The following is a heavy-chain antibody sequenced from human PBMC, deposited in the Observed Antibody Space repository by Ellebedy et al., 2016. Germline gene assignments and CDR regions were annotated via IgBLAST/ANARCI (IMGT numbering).Heavy chain of an antibody. CDR3: ARGTTVTTPFLVWYYYGMDV. CDR1: GFTFSSYW. Sequence: GESLKISCAASGFTFSSYWMSWVRQAPGKGLEWVANIKQDGSEKYYVDSVKGRFTISRDNAKNSLYLQMNSLRAEDTAVYYCARGTTVTTPFLVWYYYGMDVWGQGTTVTVSS. J-gene: IGHJ6*02. D-gene: IGHD4-17*01. V-gene: IGHV3-7*01. CDR2: IKQDGSEK.